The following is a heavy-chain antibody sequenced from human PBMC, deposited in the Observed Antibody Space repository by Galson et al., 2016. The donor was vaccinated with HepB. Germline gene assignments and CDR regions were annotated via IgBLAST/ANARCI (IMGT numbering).Heavy chain of an antibody. D-gene: IGHD2/OR15-2a*01. V-gene: IGHV3-43*02. Sequence: SLRLSCAASGFTFRSYEMNWVRQAPGKGLEWVSLISWDGGGTYYADSVKGRFTISRDNSKNCLYLQMNSLKIEDTAFYYCAKDTQMEYCYSGSCYYYYGMDVWGQGTTVTVS. J-gene: IGHJ6*02. CDR1: GFTFRSYE. CDR2: ISWDGGGT. CDR3: AKDTQMEYCYSGSCYYYYGMDV.